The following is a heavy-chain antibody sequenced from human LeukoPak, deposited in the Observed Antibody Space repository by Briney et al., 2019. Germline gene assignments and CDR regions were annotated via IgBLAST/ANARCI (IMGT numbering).Heavy chain of an antibody. D-gene: IGHD5-24*01. Sequence: PGGSLRLSCAASGFTFSSYSMNWVRQAPGKGLEWVSSISSSSYIYYADSVKGRFTISRDNAKNSLYLQMNSLRAEDTAVYYCARDRMATIYDYWGQGTLVTVSS. V-gene: IGHV3-21*01. CDR1: GFTFSSYS. J-gene: IGHJ4*02. CDR2: ISSSSYI. CDR3: ARDRMATIYDY.